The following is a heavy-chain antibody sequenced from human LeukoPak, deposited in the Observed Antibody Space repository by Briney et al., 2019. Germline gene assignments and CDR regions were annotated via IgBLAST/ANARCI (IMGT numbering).Heavy chain of an antibody. Sequence: GGSLRLSCAASGFTFSSCAMNWVRQAPGKVLEWVSGISGSGGITHYADSVRGRFTISRDNSKNSLYLQMNSLRAEDTAVYYCAREACSGGSCYFDYWGQGTLVTVSS. J-gene: IGHJ4*02. CDR2: ISGSGGIT. D-gene: IGHD2-15*01. CDR1: GFTFSSCA. V-gene: IGHV3-23*01. CDR3: AREACSGGSCYFDY.